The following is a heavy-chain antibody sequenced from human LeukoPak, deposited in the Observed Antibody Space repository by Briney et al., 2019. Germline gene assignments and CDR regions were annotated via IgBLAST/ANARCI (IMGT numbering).Heavy chain of an antibody. Sequence: GGSLRLSCAASRFTFSSYWMSWVRQAPGKGLEWVANIKEDGSETNYVDSVKGRFTISRDNAKNSLYLQMNSLRVEDTAVYYCARGSGGDYWGQGTLVTVSS. J-gene: IGHJ4*02. CDR2: IKEDGSET. CDR1: RFTFSSYW. V-gene: IGHV3-7*04. D-gene: IGHD6-25*01. CDR3: ARGSGGDY.